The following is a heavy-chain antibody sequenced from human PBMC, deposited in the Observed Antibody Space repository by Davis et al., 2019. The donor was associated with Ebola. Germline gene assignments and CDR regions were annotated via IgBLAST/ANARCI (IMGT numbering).Heavy chain of an antibody. CDR2: INAVNGNT. J-gene: IGHJ5*02. D-gene: IGHD6-6*01. V-gene: IGHV1-3*01. CDR3: ARDYWGTSSSFNWFDP. CDR1: GYIFTTYA. Sequence: ASVKVSCKASGYIFTTYAMHWVRQAPGQRLEWMGWINAVNGNTKYSQKFQGRLTITRDTSASTTYMELTSLRSEDTAVYYCARDYWGTSSSFNWFDPWGQGTLVTVSS.